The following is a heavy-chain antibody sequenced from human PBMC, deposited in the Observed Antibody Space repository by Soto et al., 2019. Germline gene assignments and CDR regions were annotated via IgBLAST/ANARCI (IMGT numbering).Heavy chain of an antibody. CDR2: ISYDGSNK. D-gene: IGHD5-12*01. CDR1: GFTFSSYG. J-gene: IGHJ4*02. Sequence: VELVESGGGVVQPGRSLRLSCAASGFTFSSYGMHWVRQAPGKGLEWVAVISYDGSNKYYADSVKGRFTISRDNSKNTLYLQMNSLRAEDTAVYYCATKTSVYDQTFDYWGQGTPVTVSS. CDR3: ATKTSVYDQTFDY. V-gene: IGHV3-30*03.